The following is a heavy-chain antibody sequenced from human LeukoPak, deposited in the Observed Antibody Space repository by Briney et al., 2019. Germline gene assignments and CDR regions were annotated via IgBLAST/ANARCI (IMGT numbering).Heavy chain of an antibody. CDR2: ISSSSSTI. CDR3: TRDDFSGSSCD. V-gene: IGHV3-48*01. Sequence: AGGSLRLSCAASGFTFSSYSMSWVRQAPGKGLEWVSYISSSSSTIYYADSVKGRFTISRDNAKNSLYLQMNSLRADDTATYYCTRDDFSGSSCDWGHGTLVTVSS. D-gene: IGHD1-26*01. CDR1: GFTFSSYS. J-gene: IGHJ4*01.